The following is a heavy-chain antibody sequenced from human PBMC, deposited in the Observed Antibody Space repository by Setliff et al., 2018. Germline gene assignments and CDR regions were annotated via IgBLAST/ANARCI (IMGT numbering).Heavy chain of an antibody. CDR2: INHRGST. D-gene: IGHD6-6*01. CDR3: ARGRNIAARLLDS. CDR1: GGTFSDYY. Sequence: SETLSLTCAAYGGTFSDYYWTWIRQPPGKGLEWVGEINHRGSTTYNPSLKSRVTISIDTSKNQFSLKVTSVTAADTAMYYCARGRNIAARLLDSWGQGTLVTVSS. V-gene: IGHV4-34*01. J-gene: IGHJ4*02.